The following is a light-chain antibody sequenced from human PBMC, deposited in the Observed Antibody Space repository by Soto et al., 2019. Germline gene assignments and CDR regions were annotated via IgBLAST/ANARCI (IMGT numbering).Light chain of an antibody. J-gene: IGLJ3*02. Sequence: QSVLTQPPSASVTPGQRVTIYCSGSSSNIGSNTVNWYQQLPGTAPKLLIYSNNQRPSGVPDRFSGSKSGTSASLAISGRQSEDEADYYCAAWDDSLNGWVFGGGTKLTVL. CDR2: SNN. V-gene: IGLV1-44*01. CDR3: AAWDDSLNGWV. CDR1: SSNIGSNT.